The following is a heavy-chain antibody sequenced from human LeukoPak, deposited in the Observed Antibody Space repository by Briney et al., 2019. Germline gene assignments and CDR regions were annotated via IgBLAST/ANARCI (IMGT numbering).Heavy chain of an antibody. CDR3: ARDHDGYYYGSGSTDY. CDR2: INPNSGGT. J-gene: IGHJ4*02. V-gene: IGHV1-2*02. D-gene: IGHD3-10*01. CDR1: GYTFTGYY. Sequence: ASVKVSCKASGYTFTGYYMHWVRQAPGQGLDWMGWINPNSGGTNYAQKFQGRVTMTRDTSISTAYMELSRLRSDDTAVYYCARDHDGYYYGSGSTDYWGQGTLVTVSS.